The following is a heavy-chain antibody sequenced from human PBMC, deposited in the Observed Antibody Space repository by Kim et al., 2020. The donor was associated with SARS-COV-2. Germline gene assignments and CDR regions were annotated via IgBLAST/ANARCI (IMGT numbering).Heavy chain of an antibody. CDR3: TRSRYWSVHDV. CDR1: GVSISSYA. Sequence: GGSLRLSCAATGVSISSYAMIWVRQAPGKGLEWVAGISDTGEETFFSDSAKGRVTISSDESKNTASLEMNNLRGDDTATSFCTRSRYWSVHDV. V-gene: IGHV3-23*01. J-gene: IGHJ3*01. CDR2: ISDTGEET. D-gene: IGHD2-15*01.